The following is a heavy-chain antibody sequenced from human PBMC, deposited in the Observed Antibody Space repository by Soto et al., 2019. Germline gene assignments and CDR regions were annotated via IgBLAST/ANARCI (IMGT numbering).Heavy chain of an antibody. CDR3: ARTQGSLRRGNWFDP. CDR2: ISAYNGNT. Sequence: QVQLVQSGAEVKKTGASVKVSCKASGYTFTSYGISWVRQAPGQGLEWMGWISAYNGNTNYAQKLQGRDTMTTDTSTSTAYMELRSLRSDDTAVYYCARTQGSLRRGNWFDPWGQGTLVTVSS. CDR1: GYTFTSYG. D-gene: IGHD3-10*01. V-gene: IGHV1-18*01. J-gene: IGHJ5*02.